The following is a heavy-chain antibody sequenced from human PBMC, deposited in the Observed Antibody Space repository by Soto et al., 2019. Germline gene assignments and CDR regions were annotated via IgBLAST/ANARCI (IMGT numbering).Heavy chain of an antibody. Sequence: QVQLVQSGAEVQKPGSSVKVSCKASGDTFSFYTINWVRQAPGLGLEWVGRINPILSMSNYAQKFQGRVTMTADKSTSTAYMELRSLRSEDTAMYYCATSYGSGYRAFDYWGQGALVTVSS. CDR3: ATSYGSGYRAFDY. CDR1: GDTFSFYT. CDR2: INPILSMS. D-gene: IGHD3-10*01. V-gene: IGHV1-69*02. J-gene: IGHJ4*02.